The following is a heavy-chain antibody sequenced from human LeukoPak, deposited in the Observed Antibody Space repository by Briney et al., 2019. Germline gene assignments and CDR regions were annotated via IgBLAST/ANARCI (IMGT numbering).Heavy chain of an antibody. J-gene: IGHJ4*02. V-gene: IGHV4-38-2*02. CDR3: ARGGIPDY. CDR2: IYHSGST. Sequence: SETLSLTCTVSGYSISSGYYWGWIRQPPGKGLEWIGSIYHSGSTYYNPSLKSRVTISVDTSKNQFSLKLSSVTAADTAVYYCARGGIPDYWGQGILVTVSS. CDR1: GYSISSGYY. D-gene: IGHD2-21*01.